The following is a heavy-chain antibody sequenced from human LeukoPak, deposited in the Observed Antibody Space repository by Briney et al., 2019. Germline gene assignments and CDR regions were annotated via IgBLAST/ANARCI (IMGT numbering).Heavy chain of an antibody. CDR3: ARTQSSTGGALDI. J-gene: IGHJ3*02. Sequence: GESLKIPCKGSGYRFTNHWIDWVPPNPGKGLGWMGIMYPGDFDTRYSTSFQGQVTISADKAINTAYLQWSSLKDSDTAIYYCARTQSSTGGALDIWGQGTMVIVSS. CDR1: GYRFTNHW. V-gene: IGHV5-51*01. CDR2: MYPGDFDT. D-gene: IGHD2-8*02.